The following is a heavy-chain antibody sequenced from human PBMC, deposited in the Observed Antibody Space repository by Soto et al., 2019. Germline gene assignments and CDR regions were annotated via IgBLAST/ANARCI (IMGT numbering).Heavy chain of an antibody. D-gene: IGHD3-22*01. CDR2: IYYSGST. J-gene: IGHJ6*02. CDR3: VRDPASPSSGYYPRYGMDV. CDR1: GGSISSGGYY. V-gene: IGHV4-31*03. Sequence: QVQLQESGPGLVKPSQTLSLTCTVSGGSISSGGYYWSWIRQHPGKGLEWIGYIYYSGSTYSNPFLRCRVTMSLDTSKNPFSLKLSSVTAADTAVYYCVRDPASPSSGYYPRYGMDVWGQGTTVAVSS.